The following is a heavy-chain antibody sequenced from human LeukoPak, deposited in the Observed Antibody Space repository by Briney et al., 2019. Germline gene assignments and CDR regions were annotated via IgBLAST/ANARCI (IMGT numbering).Heavy chain of an antibody. CDR2: IYHSGNT. Sequence: PSETLSLTCCVLGGSFSASYWGWIGQPPGKGLEWIGSIYHSGNTYYNPSLKSRVTISVDTAKNQFSLKLTSVTAADTAVYYCARGPQNVFDYWGQGTLVTVSS. D-gene: IGHD3-10*02. CDR3: ARGPQNVFDY. V-gene: IGHV4-34*01. J-gene: IGHJ4*02. CDR1: GGSFSASY.